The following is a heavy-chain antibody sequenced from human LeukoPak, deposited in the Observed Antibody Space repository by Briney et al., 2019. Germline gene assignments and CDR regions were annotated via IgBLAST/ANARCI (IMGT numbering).Heavy chain of an antibody. CDR2: INSDGSST. CDR3: AGVGGSGSYYRVYYFDY. Sequence: GGSLRLSCAASGFTFSSYWMHWVRQAPGKGLVWVSRINSDGSSTSYADSVKGRFTISRDNAKNTLYLQMNSLRAEDTAVYYCAGVGGSGSYYRVYYFDYWGQGTLVTVPS. D-gene: IGHD3-10*01. J-gene: IGHJ4*02. V-gene: IGHV3-74*01. CDR1: GFTFSSYW.